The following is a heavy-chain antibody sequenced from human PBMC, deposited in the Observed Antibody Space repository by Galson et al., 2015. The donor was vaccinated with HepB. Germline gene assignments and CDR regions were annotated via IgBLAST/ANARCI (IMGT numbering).Heavy chain of an antibody. CDR3: ARNPPYCPRTICYAGLAVD. D-gene: IGHD2-21*01. CDR1: GFTVNNNY. CDR2: IHSGGSI. V-gene: IGHV3-53*01. Sequence: SLRLSCAASGFTVNNNYMTWVRQAPGKGLEWDPVIHSGGSIFYADSVKGRFTISRDNSKNTLYLQMNSLRADDTAMYYCARNPPYCPRTICYAGLAVDWGQGTLVIVSS. J-gene: IGHJ4*02.